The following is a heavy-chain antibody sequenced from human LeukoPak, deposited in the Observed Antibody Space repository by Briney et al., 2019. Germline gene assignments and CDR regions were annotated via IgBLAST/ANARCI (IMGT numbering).Heavy chain of an antibody. D-gene: IGHD1/OR15-1a*01. CDR1: GGSISSYY. Sequence: SETLSLTCTVSGGSISSYYWSWIRQPPGKGLEWIEYIYYSGSTNYNPSLKSRVTISVDTSKNQFSLRLSSVTAADTAVYYCAKKQQSSGMAFDIWGQGTMVTVSS. CDR3: AKKQQSSGMAFDI. CDR2: IYYSGST. V-gene: IGHV4-59*01. J-gene: IGHJ3*02.